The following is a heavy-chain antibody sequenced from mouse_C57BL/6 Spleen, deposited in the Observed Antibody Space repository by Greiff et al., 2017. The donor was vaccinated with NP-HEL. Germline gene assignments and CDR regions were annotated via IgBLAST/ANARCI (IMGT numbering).Heavy chain of an antibody. D-gene: IGHD2-5*01. CDR1: GYTFTSYW. J-gene: IGHJ4*01. V-gene: IGHV1-61*01. CDR2: IYPSDSET. Sequence: QVQLQQPGAELVRPGSSVKLSCKASGYTFTSYWMDWVKQRPGQGLEWIGNIYPSDSETHYNQKFKDKATLTVDKSSSTAYMQLSSLTSEDSAVYYCARSDYYSNLYYAMDYWGQGTSVTVSS. CDR3: ARSDYYSNLYYAMDY.